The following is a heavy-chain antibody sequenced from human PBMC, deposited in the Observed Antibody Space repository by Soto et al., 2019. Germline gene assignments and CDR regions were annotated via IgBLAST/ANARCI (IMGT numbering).Heavy chain of an antibody. V-gene: IGHV3-23*01. Sequence: PGGSLRLSCAASGFTFSSYAMSWVRQAPGKGLEWVSAISGSGGSTYYADSVKGRFTISRDNSKNPLYLQMNSLRAEDTAVYYCASPLPIEMATMIEFDYWGQGTLVTVSS. CDR1: GFTFSSYA. CDR2: ISGSGGST. D-gene: IGHD5-12*01. CDR3: ASPLPIEMATMIEFDY. J-gene: IGHJ4*02.